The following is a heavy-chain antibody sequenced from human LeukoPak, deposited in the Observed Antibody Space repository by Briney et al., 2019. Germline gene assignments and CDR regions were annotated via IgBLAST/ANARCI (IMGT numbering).Heavy chain of an antibody. CDR2: ISWNSGSI. Sequence: GRSLRLSCAASGFTFDGYAMHWVRQAPGKGLEWVSGISWNSGSIGYADSVKGRFTISRDNAKNSLYLQMNSLRAEDTALYYCAKDNYYDSSAFLDYWGQGTLVTVSS. D-gene: IGHD3-22*01. CDR1: GFTFDGYA. CDR3: AKDNYYDSSAFLDY. V-gene: IGHV3-9*01. J-gene: IGHJ4*02.